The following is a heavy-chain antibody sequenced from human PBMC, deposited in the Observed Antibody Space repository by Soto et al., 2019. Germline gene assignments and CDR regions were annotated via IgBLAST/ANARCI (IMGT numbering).Heavy chain of an antibody. CDR3: ARRSRYAVGVYGMDV. V-gene: IGHV5-10-1*01. D-gene: IGHD2-2*01. CDR1: GYTFPNYW. J-gene: IGHJ6*02. Sequence: PGESLKISCKGSGYTFPNYWITWVRQMPGEGLEWMGRIGPRESHAVYSPSFQGHVTISADESINTAYLQWSSLKASDTAMYYCARRSRYAVGVYGMDVWGQGTTVTVSS. CDR2: IGPRESHA.